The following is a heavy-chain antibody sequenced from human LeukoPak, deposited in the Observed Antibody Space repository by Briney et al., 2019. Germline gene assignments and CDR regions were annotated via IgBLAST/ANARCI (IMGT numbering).Heavy chain of an antibody. CDR2: IYYSGST. J-gene: IGHJ4*02. CDR1: GVSISSSSYY. Sequence: SETLSLTCTVSGVSISSSSYYWGWIRQPPGKGLEWIGSIYYSGSTYYNPSLKSRVTISVDTSKNQFSLKLSSVTAADTAVYYCARVLKGRAPFDYWGQGTLVTVSS. CDR3: ARVLKGRAPFDY. V-gene: IGHV4-39*01.